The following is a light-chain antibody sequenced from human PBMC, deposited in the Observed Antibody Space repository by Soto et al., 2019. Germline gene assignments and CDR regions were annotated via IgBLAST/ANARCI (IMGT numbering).Light chain of an antibody. Sequence: DIQMTQSPSTLSASVGDRVTITFRASQGISNYLAWYQQKPGKVPKLLIYAASTLQSGVPSRFSGSGSGTDFTLTISSLQPEDVATYYCQKYNSAPPGVTFGPGTKVDIK. CDR2: AAS. CDR3: QKYNSAPPGVT. CDR1: QGISNY. J-gene: IGKJ3*01. V-gene: IGKV1-27*01.